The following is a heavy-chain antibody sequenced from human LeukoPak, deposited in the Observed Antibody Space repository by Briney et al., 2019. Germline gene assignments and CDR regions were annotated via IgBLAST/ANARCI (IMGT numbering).Heavy chain of an antibody. D-gene: IGHD2-21*02. J-gene: IGHJ4*02. CDR3: ARSPHRLFYFDY. CDR2: IYYGGST. V-gene: IGHV4-30-4*08. Sequence: SQTLSLTCTVSGGSIINSDYYWGWIRQPPGKGLERIGYIYYGGSTYYNPSLKSRLTISVDTSKNQFSLKLSSVTAADTAVYYCARSPHRLFYFDYWGQGTLVTVSS. CDR1: GGSIINSDYY.